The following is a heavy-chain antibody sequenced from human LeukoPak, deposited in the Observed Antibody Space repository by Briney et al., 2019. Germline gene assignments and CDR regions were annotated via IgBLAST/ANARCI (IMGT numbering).Heavy chain of an antibody. D-gene: IGHD3-10*01. V-gene: IGHV1-8*03. J-gene: IGHJ4*02. CDR2: MNPNSGNT. CDR3: ARDRPYYYGSGSYPYYFDY. CDR1: GYTFTSYD. Sequence: ASVKVSCKASGYTFTSYDINWVRQATGQGLEWMGWMNPNSGNTGYAQKFQGRVTITRNTSISTAYMELSSLRSEDTAVYYCARDRPYYYGSGSYPYYFDYWGQGTLVTVSS.